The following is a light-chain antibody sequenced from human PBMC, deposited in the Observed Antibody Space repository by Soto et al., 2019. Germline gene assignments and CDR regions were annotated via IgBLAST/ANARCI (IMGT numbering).Light chain of an antibody. CDR1: RSDIGGYNY. CDR3: SSYAVNNKVV. Sequence: QSVLTQPPSASGSLGQSVTISCTGTRSDIGGYNYVSWYLQYPGKAPKLMIYDVYKRPSGVPDRFSGSKSGNTASLTGSGLQAEYEADYYCSSYAVNNKVVFGGGTKLTVL. CDR2: DVY. J-gene: IGLJ2*01. V-gene: IGLV2-8*01.